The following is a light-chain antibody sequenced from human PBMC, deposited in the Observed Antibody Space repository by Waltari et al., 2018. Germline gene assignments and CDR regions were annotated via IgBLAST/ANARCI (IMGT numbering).Light chain of an antibody. V-gene: IGKV2-24*01. CDR2: QIV. CDR3: MQTTEFPWT. J-gene: IGKJ1*01. CDR1: QSLVNRDGHTY. Sequence: DIVLIQTPLSSPVTLGQPASISCRSTQSLVNRDGHTYLSWLQQRPGQPPRLLFYQIVNRFSGVPDRFSGSGAGTDFTLKISRVEAEDVGIYYCMQTTEFPWTFGQGTRVEIK.